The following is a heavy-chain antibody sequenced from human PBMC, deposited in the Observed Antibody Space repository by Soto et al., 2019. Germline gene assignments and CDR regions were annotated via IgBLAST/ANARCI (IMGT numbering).Heavy chain of an antibody. CDR1: GYTFTSYA. J-gene: IGHJ4*02. D-gene: IGHD2-15*01. CDR2: INAGNGNT. CDR3: AREGTYCSGGSCYPHFDY. Sequence: ASVKVSCKASGYTFTSYAMHWVRQAPGQRLEWMGWINAGNGNTKYSQKFQGRFTISRDNSKNTLYLQMNSLRAEDTAVYYCAREGTYCSGGSCYPHFDYWGQGTLVTVSS. V-gene: IGHV1-3*01.